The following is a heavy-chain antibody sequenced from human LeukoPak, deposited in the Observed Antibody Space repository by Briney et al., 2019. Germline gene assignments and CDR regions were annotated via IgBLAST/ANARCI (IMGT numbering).Heavy chain of an antibody. CDR2: IYSGGST. Sequence: PGGSLRLSCAASGFTVSSNYMSWVRQVPGKGLEWVSVIYSGGSTYYADSVKGRFTISRDNSKNTLYLQMNSLRAEDTAVYYCARDRADYGDYVFYYWGQGTLVTVSS. J-gene: IGHJ4*02. V-gene: IGHV3-66*01. D-gene: IGHD4-17*01. CDR3: ARDRADYGDYVFYY. CDR1: GFTVSSNY.